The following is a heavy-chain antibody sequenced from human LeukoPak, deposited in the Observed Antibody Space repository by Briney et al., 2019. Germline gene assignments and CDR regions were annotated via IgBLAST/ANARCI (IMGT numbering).Heavy chain of an antibody. D-gene: IGHD6-19*01. CDR1: GGSVSSGNY. CDR3: ARERWLGHSLDY. V-gene: IGHV4-61*01. Sequence: SETLSLTCTVSGGSVSSGNYWSWIRQPPGKGLEWIGYIYCSGSTNYNPSLKSRVTISVDTSKNQFSLKLSSVTAADTAMYYCARERWLGHSLDYWGQGTLVTVSS. CDR2: IYCSGST. J-gene: IGHJ4*02.